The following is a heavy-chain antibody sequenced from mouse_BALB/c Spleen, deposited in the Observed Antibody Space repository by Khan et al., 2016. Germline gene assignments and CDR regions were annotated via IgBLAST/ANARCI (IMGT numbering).Heavy chain of an antibody. Sequence: QVQLQQPGAELARPGASVKLSCKATGYTFTSYWMQWVKQRPGQGLQWIGTIYPGDGDTRYTQKFKGKATLTADKSSSTAYMQLSSLASEDSAVXYCARGGYGNYVFAYWGQGTLVTVSA. CDR1: GYTFTSYW. CDR3: ARGGYGNYVFAY. CDR2: IYPGDGDT. V-gene: IGHV1-87*01. J-gene: IGHJ3*01. D-gene: IGHD2-1*01.